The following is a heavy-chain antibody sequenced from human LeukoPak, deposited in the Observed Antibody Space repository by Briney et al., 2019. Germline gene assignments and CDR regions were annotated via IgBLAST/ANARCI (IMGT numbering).Heavy chain of an antibody. CDR3: ARVPWGVSFDY. J-gene: IGHJ4*02. V-gene: IGHV1-46*01. Sequence: ASVKVSCKASGYTFTNYYMHWVRQAPGQGLEWMGMINPSGGSTSYAQNFQGRVTMTRDTSTSTVYMELSSLRSEDTAVYYCARVPWGVSFDYWGQGTLVTVSS. D-gene: IGHD7-27*01. CDR2: INPSGGST. CDR1: GYTFTNYY.